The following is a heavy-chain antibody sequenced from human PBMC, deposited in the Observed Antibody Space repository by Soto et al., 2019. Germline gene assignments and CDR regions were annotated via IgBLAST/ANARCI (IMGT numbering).Heavy chain of an antibody. CDR1: GYTYTRYY. CDR3: AREALFRMDV. V-gene: IGHV1-46*01. CDR2: INPSGGST. D-gene: IGHD3-10*02. J-gene: IGHJ6*02. Sequence: ASVKVSCKASGYTYTRYYMHWVRQAPGQGLEWMGIINPSGGSTSYAQKFQGRVTITRDTSSSTVYMELSSLRSEYTAVYYCAREALFRMDVWGQGTTVTVSS.